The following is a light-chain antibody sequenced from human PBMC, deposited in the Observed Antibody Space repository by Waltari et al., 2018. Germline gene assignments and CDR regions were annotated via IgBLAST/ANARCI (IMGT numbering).Light chain of an antibody. J-gene: IGLJ3*02. V-gene: IGLV2-14*01. CDR3: CSFTSRSTWV. Sequence: QSALTQPASVSGSPGQSITISCTGTSSDVGGYNYVSWYQQHPGKVPKLLIFYVSNRPSGVSHRFSGSKSGNTASLTISGLQAEDESDYYCCSFTSRSTWVFGGGTKLTVL. CDR2: YVS. CDR1: SSDVGGYNY.